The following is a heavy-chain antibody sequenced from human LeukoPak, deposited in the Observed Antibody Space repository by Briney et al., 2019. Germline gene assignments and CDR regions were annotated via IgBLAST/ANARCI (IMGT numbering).Heavy chain of an antibody. CDR2: INPSGGST. CDR3: ARDRVVGATDAFDI. D-gene: IGHD1-26*01. J-gene: IGHJ3*02. Sequence: GASVKVSCKASGYTFTSYYMHWVRQAPGQGLEWMGIINPSGGSTSYAQKLQGRVTMTTDTSTSTAYMELRSLRSEDTAVYYCARDRVVGATDAFDIWGQGTMVTVSS. V-gene: IGHV1-46*01. CDR1: GYTFTSYY.